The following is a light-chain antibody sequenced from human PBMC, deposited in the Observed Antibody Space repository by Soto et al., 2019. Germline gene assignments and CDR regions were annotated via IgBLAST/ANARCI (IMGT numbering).Light chain of an antibody. CDR1: SSDVGSYNL. J-gene: IGLJ2*01. CDR3: CSYAGSSTVV. CDR2: EGS. V-gene: IGLV2-23*01. Sequence: QSVLTQSASVSGSPGQSITISCTGTSSDVGSYNLVSWYQQHPGKAPKLMIYEGSKRPSGVSNRFSGSKSGNTASLTISGLQAEDEADYYCCSYAGSSTVVFGGATQLTVL.